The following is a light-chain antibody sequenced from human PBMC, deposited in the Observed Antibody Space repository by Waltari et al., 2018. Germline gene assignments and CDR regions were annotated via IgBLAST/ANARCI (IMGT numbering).Light chain of an antibody. Sequence: EIVLTQSPATLSLSPGERATLSCRASQPVSTYLAWYQHKPGQAPRLLIYDASNRASDIPARFSGSGSGTDFTLTISSLEPEDVAVYYCQQRGNWPRTFGQGTKVEIK. CDR3: QQRGNWPRT. CDR1: QPVSTY. J-gene: IGKJ1*01. CDR2: DAS. V-gene: IGKV3-11*01.